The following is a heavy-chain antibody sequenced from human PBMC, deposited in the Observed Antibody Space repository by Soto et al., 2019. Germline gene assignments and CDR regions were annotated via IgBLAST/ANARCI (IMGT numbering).Heavy chain of an antibody. V-gene: IGHV6-1*01. J-gene: IGHJ3*01. CDR1: GDSVSSKSAA. D-gene: IGHD3-22*01. CDR3: ARTNDYYDTVAPFDV. CDR2: TYYRSKWYD. Sequence: SQTLSLTCAISGDSVSSKSAAWNWIRQSPSRGLEWLGRTYYRSKWYDDYAVSVKSRITINPDTSKNQFSLQLNSVTPEGTAVYYCARTNDYYDTVAPFDVWGQGTMVTVSS.